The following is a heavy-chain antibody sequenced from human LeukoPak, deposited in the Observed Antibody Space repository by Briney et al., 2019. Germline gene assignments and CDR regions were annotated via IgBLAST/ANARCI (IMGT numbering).Heavy chain of an antibody. D-gene: IGHD4-11*01. J-gene: IGHJ4*02. CDR1: GGSISSYY. CDR3: ARDADYNFDH. CDR2: IYISGST. Sequence: SETLSLTCTVSGGSISSYYWSWIRQPAGKGLEWIGRIYISGSTNYNPSLKSRVTISVDTSKNQFSLKMSSVTAADTAVYYCARDADYNFDHWGQGTLVTVSS. V-gene: IGHV4-4*07.